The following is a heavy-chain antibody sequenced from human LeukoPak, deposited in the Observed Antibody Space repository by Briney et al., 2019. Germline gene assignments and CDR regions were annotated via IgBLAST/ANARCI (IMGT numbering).Heavy chain of an antibody. J-gene: IGHJ4*02. V-gene: IGHV3-7*01. CDR2: IKQDGSEK. Sequence: GGSLRLSCAASGFTFRSYWMTWVRQAPGKGLEWVAHIKQDGSEKYYVDSLKGRFTVSRDNGKNSLYLQLNSLRAEDMAVYYCARDRHLDYWGQGTLVTVSS. CDR1: GFTFRSYW. CDR3: ARDRHLDY.